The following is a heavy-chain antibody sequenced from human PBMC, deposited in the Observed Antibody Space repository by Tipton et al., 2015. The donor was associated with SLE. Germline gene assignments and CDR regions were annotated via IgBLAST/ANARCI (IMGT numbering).Heavy chain of an antibody. D-gene: IGHD1-26*01. V-gene: IGHV4-4*07. CDR2: IHTSGST. Sequence: TLSLTCTVSGHSITNYYWSWIRHSAGKGLECIGRIHTSGSTNYNPSLKSRVTMSVDTSKNQVSLKLSSVTAADTALYYCARHFSGSYSFDYWGQGKLVTVSS. CDR1: GHSITNYY. J-gene: IGHJ4*02. CDR3: ARHFSGSYSFDY.